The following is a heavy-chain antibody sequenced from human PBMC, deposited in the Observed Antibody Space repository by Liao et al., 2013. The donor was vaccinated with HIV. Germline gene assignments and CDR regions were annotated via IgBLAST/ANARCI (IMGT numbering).Heavy chain of an antibody. CDR2: INYSGNT. CDR1: GDSISSSTYY. Sequence: QLQLQESGPGLVKPSETLSLTCTVSGDSISSSTYYWGWIRQPPGKGLEWIGSINYSGNTYYNPSLKSRVTMSVDTSKNQFSLQLSSVTAADSALYYCASQVTLVRGAIIRSLYFDSWGQGTLVTVSS. J-gene: IGHJ4*02. CDR3: ASQVTLVRGAIIRSLYFDS. D-gene: IGHD3-10*01. V-gene: IGHV4-39*07.